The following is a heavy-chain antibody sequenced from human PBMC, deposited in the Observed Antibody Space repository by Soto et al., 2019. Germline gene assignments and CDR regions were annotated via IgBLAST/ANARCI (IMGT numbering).Heavy chain of an antibody. Sequence: EVQLLESGGGLVQPGGSLRLSCAASGFTFTTIAGPWFGQAPGKGLEWVSTISGSGGSTYYADSVKGRFTISRDNSKNTLYLQMNSLRAEDTAVYYCAKDQGSSWYEIDYWGQGTLVTVSS. D-gene: IGHD6-13*01. V-gene: IGHV3-23*01. CDR3: AKDQGSSWYEIDY. CDR2: ISGSGGST. J-gene: IGHJ4*02. CDR1: GFTFTTIA.